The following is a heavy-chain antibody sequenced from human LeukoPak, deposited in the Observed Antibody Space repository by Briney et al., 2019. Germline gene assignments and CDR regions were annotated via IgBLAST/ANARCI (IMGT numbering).Heavy chain of an antibody. J-gene: IGHJ1*01. CDR1: GGSISSYY. CDR2: IYYSGST. D-gene: IGHD1-26*01. Sequence: PSETLSLTCTVSGGSISSYYWSWIRQPPGKGLEWIGYIYYSGSTNYNPSLKSRVTISVDTSKNQFSLKLSSVTAADTAVYYCATRGSYYAYFQHWGQGTLVTVSS. V-gene: IGHV4-59*08. CDR3: ATRGSYYAYFQH.